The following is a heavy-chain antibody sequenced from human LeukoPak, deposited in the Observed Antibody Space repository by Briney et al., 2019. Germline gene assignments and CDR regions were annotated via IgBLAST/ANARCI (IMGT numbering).Heavy chain of an antibody. CDR3: ARGGIRRNYYDRSRFDT. D-gene: IGHD3-22*01. CDR1: GYTLSHYY. Sequence: ASVKVSCKASGYTLSHYYLHWVRQAPGQGLAWMGWINTISGDTNSAQKFQGRVTMTRDTSINTAYMELTRLRSDDTALYYCARGGIRRNYYDRSRFDTWGQGTLVTVSS. V-gene: IGHV1-2*02. J-gene: IGHJ5*01. CDR2: INTISGDT.